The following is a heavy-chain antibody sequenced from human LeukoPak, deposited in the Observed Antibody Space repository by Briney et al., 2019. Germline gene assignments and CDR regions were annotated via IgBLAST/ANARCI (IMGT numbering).Heavy chain of an antibody. V-gene: IGHV4-61*10. CDR3: ARDGTREFDY. D-gene: IGHD1-1*01. J-gene: IGHJ4*02. CDR1: GGSISSSSYY. CDR2: IYYSGST. Sequence: SETLSLTCTVSGGSISSSSYYWGWIRQPAGKGLEWIGYIYYSGSTNYNPSLKSRVTISVDTSKNQFSLKLSSVTAADTAVYYCARDGTREFDYWGQGTLVTVSS.